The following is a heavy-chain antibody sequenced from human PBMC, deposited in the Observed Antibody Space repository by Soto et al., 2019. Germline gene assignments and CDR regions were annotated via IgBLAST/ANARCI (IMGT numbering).Heavy chain of an antibody. J-gene: IGHJ6*02. CDR3: AREKGFVPALDYYYYYGMDV. D-gene: IGHD2-21*01. CDR2: ISSSSSYI. CDR1: GFTFSSYS. V-gene: IGHV3-21*01. Sequence: GGSLRLSCAASGFTFSSYSMNWVRQAPGKGLEWVSSISSSSSYIYYADSVKGRFTISRDNAKNSLYLQMNSLRAEDTAVYYCAREKGFVPALDYYYYYGMDVWGQGTTVTVSS.